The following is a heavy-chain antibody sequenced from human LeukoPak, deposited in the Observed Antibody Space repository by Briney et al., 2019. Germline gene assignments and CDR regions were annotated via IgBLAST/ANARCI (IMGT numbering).Heavy chain of an antibody. CDR1: GGSFSGYY. V-gene: IGHV4-34*01. Sequence: SETLSLTCAVYGGSFSGYYWSWISQPPGKGLEWIGEINHSGSTNYNPSLKSRVTISVDTSNNQFSLKLNSVTAADTAVYYCARVGPANDAFDIWGQGTMVTVSS. D-gene: IGHD2-15*01. J-gene: IGHJ3*02. CDR3: ARVGPANDAFDI. CDR2: INHSGST.